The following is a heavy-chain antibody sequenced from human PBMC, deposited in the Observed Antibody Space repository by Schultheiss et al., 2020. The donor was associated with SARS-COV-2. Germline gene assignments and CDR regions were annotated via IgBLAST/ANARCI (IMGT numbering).Heavy chain of an antibody. D-gene: IGHD2-15*01. J-gene: IGHJ4*02. CDR2: INHSGST. CDR3: ARVRCSGGSCYLDY. Sequence: SETLSLTCAVSGGSIRRSDWWSRLRQPPGKGLEWIGEINHSGSTNYNPSLKSRVTISVDTSKNQFSLKLSSVTAADTAVYYCARVRCSGGSCYLDYWGQGTLVTVSS. CDR1: GGSIRRSDW. V-gene: IGHV4-4*02.